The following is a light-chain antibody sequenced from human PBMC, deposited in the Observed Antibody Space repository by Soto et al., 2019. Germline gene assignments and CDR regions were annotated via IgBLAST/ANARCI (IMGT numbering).Light chain of an antibody. CDR2: AAS. CDR1: QSIISY. V-gene: IGKV1-39*01. J-gene: IGKJ1*01. CDR3: QQSYSTPT. Sequence: DIQMTQSPSSLSASVGDRVTITCRASQSIISYLNWYQQKPGKAPKLLIYAASSLQSGVPSRFSGSGSGTDFTLTISSLQPEDFANYYWQQSYSTPTFGQGTKVEIK.